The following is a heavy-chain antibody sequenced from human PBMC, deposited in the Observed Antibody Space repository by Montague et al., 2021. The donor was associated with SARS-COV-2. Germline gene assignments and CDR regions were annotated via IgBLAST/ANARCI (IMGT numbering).Heavy chain of an antibody. CDR3: ARMTTVTYPYCYYYGMDV. V-gene: IGHV2-70*01. J-gene: IGHJ6*01. CDR1: GFSLSTSGMC. Sequence: PALVKPTQTLTLTCTFSGFSLSTSGMCVSWIRQPPGKALEWLALIDWDDDKYYSTSLKTRLTISKDTSKNQVVLTMTNMDPVDTATYYCARMTTVTYPYCYYYGMDVWGQGTTVTVSS. D-gene: IGHD4-17*01. CDR2: IDWDDDK.